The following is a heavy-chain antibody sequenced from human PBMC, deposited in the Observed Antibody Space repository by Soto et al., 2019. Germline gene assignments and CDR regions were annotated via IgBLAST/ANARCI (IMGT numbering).Heavy chain of an antibody. CDR2: ISGYNGNT. J-gene: IGHJ6*02. CDR1: GYTFTSYG. Sequence: GPSVKVSCKASGYTFTSYGISWVRQAPGQGLEWMGWISGYNGNTNYAQKLQGRVTMTTDTSTSTAYMELRSLRSDDTAVYYCAREGPAPYYYYGMDVWGQGSTVTVSS. CDR3: AREGPAPYYYYGMDV. V-gene: IGHV1-18*01.